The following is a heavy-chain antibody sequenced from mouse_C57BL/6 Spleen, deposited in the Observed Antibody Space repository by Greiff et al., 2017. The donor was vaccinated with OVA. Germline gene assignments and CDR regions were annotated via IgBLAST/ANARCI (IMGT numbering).Heavy chain of an antibody. J-gene: IGHJ3*01. V-gene: IGHV1-64*01. CDR1: GYTFTSYW. D-gene: IGHD1-1*01. CDR3: ASPFYYYGSSSFAY. Sequence: QVQLQQPGAELVKPGASVKLSCKASGYTFTSYWMHWVKQRPGQGLEWIGMIHPNSGSTNYNEKFKSKATLTVDKSSSTAYMQLSSLTSEDAAVYYCASPFYYYGSSSFAYWGQGTLVTVSA. CDR2: IHPNSGST.